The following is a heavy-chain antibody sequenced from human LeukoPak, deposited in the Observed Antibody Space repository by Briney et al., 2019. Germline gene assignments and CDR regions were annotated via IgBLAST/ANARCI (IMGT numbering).Heavy chain of an antibody. J-gene: IGHJ4*02. CDR2: IYHSGST. Sequence: SETLSLTCAVSGYSISSGYYWGWIRQPPGKGLEWIGGIYHSGSTYYNPSLKSRVAISVDTSKNQFSLKLSSVTAADTAVYYCARVDTGMVMSDYWGQGTLVTVSS. V-gene: IGHV4-38-2*01. D-gene: IGHD5-18*01. CDR3: ARVDTGMVMSDY. CDR1: GYSISSGYY.